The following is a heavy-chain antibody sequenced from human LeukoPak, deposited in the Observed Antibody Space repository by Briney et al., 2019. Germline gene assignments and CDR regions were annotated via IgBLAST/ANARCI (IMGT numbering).Heavy chain of an antibody. CDR1: GGSFSGYY. D-gene: IGHD5-24*01. CDR2: INHSGST. J-gene: IGHJ4*02. CDR3: ARGARGLQFRDY. Sequence: SETLSLTCAVYGGSFSGYYWNWIRQPPGKGLEWIGEINHSGSTNYNPSLKSRVTISVDTSKNQFSLKLSSVTAADTAVYYCARGARGLQFRDYWGQGTLVTVSS. V-gene: IGHV4-34*01.